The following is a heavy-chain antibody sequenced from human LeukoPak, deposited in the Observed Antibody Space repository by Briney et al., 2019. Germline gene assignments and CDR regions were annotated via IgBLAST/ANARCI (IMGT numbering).Heavy chain of an antibody. Sequence: GGSLTLSCAGSGFTFNNNWMSWVRQAPGKGLEWVANIKQDGSEKYYVDSVKGRFTIFRDNAKNSLSLQMNSLRVEDPGVYYCARDKYYDRYFDSWGQGTLVTVSS. CDR1: GFTFNNNW. D-gene: IGHD3-22*01. V-gene: IGHV3-7*01. J-gene: IGHJ4*02. CDR2: IKQDGSEK. CDR3: ARDKYYDRYFDS.